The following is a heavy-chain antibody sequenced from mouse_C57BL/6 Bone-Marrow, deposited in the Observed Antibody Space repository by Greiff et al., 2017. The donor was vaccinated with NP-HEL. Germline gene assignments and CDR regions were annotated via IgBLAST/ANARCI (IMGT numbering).Heavy chain of an antibody. D-gene: IGHD2-1*01. V-gene: IGHV1-4*01. Sequence: VQLVESGAELARPGASVKMSCKASGYTFTSYTMHWVKQRPGQGLEWIGYINPSSGYTKYNQKFKDKATLTADKSSSTAYMQLSSLTSEDSAVYYCARWDGNYFAYWGQGTLVTVSA. CDR2: INPSSGYT. J-gene: IGHJ3*01. CDR3: ARWDGNYFAY. CDR1: GYTFTSYT.